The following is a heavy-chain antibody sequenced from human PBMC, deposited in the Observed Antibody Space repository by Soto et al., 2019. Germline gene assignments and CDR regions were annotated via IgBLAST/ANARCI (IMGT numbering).Heavy chain of an antibody. V-gene: IGHV3-66*01. Sequence: GGSLRLSCAASGFTVSSNYMSWVRQAPGKGLEWVSVIYSGGSTYYADSVKGRFTISRDNSKNTLYLQMNSLRAEDTAVYYCAREASYYYYYMDVWGKGTTVTVSS. J-gene: IGHJ6*03. CDR2: IYSGGST. CDR1: GFTVSSNY. CDR3: AREASYYYYYMDV.